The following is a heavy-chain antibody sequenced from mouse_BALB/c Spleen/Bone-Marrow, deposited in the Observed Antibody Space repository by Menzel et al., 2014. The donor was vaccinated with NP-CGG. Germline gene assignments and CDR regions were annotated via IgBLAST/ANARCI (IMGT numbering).Heavy chain of an antibody. CDR2: ISSGGSYT. Sequence: EVKVVESGGGLAKPGGSLKLSCAASGFTFSSYAMSWVRQTPEKRLEWVATISSGGSYTYYPDSVKGRFTISRDNAKNTLYLQMSSLRSEDTAMYYCARKSYYDYDGRPWFAYWGQGTLVTVSA. CDR1: GFTFSSYA. CDR3: ARKSYYDYDGRPWFAY. D-gene: IGHD2-4*01. V-gene: IGHV5-9-3*01. J-gene: IGHJ3*01.